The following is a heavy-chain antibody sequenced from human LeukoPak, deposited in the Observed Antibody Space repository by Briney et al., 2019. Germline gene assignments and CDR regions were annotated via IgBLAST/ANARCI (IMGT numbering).Heavy chain of an antibody. CDR3: ARVGVGALDY. CDR2: IYYSGST. D-gene: IGHD1-26*01. V-gene: IGHV4-59*01. Sequence: SETLSLTCTVSGGSISSYYWRWVRQPPGKGLEWIGYIYYSGSTNYNPSLKSRVTISVDTSKNQFSLKLSSMTAADTAVYYCARVGVGALDYWGQGTLVTVSS. J-gene: IGHJ4*02. CDR1: GGSISSYY.